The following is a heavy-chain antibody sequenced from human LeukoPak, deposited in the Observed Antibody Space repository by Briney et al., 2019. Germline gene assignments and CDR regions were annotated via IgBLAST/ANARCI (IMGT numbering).Heavy chain of an antibody. CDR1: GFTSSSYS. D-gene: IGHD3-3*01. Sequence: TGGSLRLSCAASGFTSSSYSMNWVRQAPGKGLEWVSSISSSSSYIYYADSVKGRFTISRDNAKNSLYLQMNSLRAEDTAVYYCARDEIRYYDFWSGYLPPDYWGQGTLVTVSS. V-gene: IGHV3-21*01. J-gene: IGHJ4*02. CDR2: ISSSSSYI. CDR3: ARDEIRYYDFWSGYLPPDY.